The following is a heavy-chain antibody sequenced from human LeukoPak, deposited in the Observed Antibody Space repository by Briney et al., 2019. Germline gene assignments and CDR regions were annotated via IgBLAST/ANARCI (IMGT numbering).Heavy chain of an antibody. J-gene: IGHJ4*02. CDR1: GFTFSSYA. CDR2: ISGSGGST. Sequence: PGGSLRLSCAASGFTFSSYAMSWVRQAPGKGLEWVPAISGSGGSTFYADSVKGWFTISRDNSKNTLYLQLNSLRAEDTAVYYCAKNVGSSSWYFDYWGQGTLVTVSS. CDR3: AKNVGSSSWYFDY. D-gene: IGHD6-13*01. V-gene: IGHV3-23*01.